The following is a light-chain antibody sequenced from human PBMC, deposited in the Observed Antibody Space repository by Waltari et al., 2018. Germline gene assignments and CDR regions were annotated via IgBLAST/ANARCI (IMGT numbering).Light chain of an antibody. CDR3: SSYAGRNIVI. CDR1: DDHIGGHEY. Sequence: QSALTQPPSASGSPGPSVTIPSTGTDDHIGGHEYVSWYQQHPGKAPKVLIYEVTKRPSGVPDRFSGSKSGNTASLTVSGLQAEDEADYYCSSYAGRNIVIFGGGTKLTVL. CDR2: EVT. V-gene: IGLV2-8*01. J-gene: IGLJ2*01.